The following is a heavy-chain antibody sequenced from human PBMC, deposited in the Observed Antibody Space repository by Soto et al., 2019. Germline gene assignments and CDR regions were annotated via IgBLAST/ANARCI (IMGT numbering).Heavy chain of an antibody. Sequence: QVQLVESGGGVVQPGRSLRLSCAASGFTFSSYGMHWVRQAPGKGLEWVAVIWYDGSNKYYADSVKGRFTISRDNSKTALYLQMISLRTEDTAVCYCARAYYYDSSGYYRSFFQHWGQGTLVTVSS. CDR3: ARAYYYDSSGYYRSFFQH. CDR1: GFTFSSYG. V-gene: IGHV3-33*01. D-gene: IGHD3-22*01. J-gene: IGHJ1*01. CDR2: IWYDGSNK.